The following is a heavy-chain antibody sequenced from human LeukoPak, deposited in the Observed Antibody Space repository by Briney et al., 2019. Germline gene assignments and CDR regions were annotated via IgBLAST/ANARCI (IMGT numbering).Heavy chain of an antibody. V-gene: IGHV3-48*01. Sequence: GGSLRLSCAASGFTLSVYSMNWVRQAPGKGLQWVSYINSDSTSIYYADSVKGRFTIFRDNAKNSVYLQMNSLRAEDTAVYYCARDNGYYYDRSGYYPDYWGQGTLVTVSS. J-gene: IGHJ4*02. CDR1: GFTLSVYS. CDR3: ARDNGYYYDRSGYYPDY. D-gene: IGHD3-22*01. CDR2: INSDSTSI.